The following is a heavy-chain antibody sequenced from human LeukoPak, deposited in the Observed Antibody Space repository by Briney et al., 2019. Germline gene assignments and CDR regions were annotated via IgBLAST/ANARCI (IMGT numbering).Heavy chain of an antibody. J-gene: IGHJ4*02. D-gene: IGHD6-19*01. CDR3: ARAGGASDSSGWYVFDY. V-gene: IGHV1-2*04. CDR1: GYTFTGYY. Sequence: ASVKVSCKASGYTFTGYYIHWVRQAPGQGLEWMGWINPNSGGTNYAQMFQGWVTMTRDTSISTAYMELSWLRSDDTAVYSCARAGGASDSSGWYVFDYWGQGTLVTVSS. CDR2: INPNSGGT.